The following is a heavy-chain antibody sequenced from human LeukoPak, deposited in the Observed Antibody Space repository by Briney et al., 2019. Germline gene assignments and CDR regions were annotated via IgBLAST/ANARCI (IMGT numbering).Heavy chain of an antibody. CDR2: IRYDGSNK. D-gene: IGHD6-13*01. J-gene: IGHJ4*02. CDR3: AKAQYSSSWWVFDY. CDR1: GFTFSSYG. Sequence: GGSLRLSCAASGFTFSSYGVHWVRQAPGKGLEWVAFIRYDGSNKYYADSVKGRFTISRDNSKNTLYLQMNSLRAEDTAVYYCAKAQYSSSWWVFDYWGQGTLVTVSS. V-gene: IGHV3-30*02.